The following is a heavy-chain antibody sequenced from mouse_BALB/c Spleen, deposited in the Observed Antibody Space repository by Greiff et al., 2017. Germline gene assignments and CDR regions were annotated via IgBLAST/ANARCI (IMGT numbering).Heavy chain of an antibody. CDR2: IDPANGNT. D-gene: IGHD1-1*01. J-gene: IGHJ4*01. CDR1: GFNIKDTY. Sequence: EVQLQQSGAELVKPGASVKLSCTASGFNIKDTYMHWVKQRPEQGLEWIGRIDPANGNTKYDPKFQGKATITADTSSSTAYLQLSSLTSEDTAVYYCAFHYYGSTYYAMDYWGQGTSVTVSS. CDR3: AFHYYGSTYYAMDY. V-gene: IGHV14-3*02.